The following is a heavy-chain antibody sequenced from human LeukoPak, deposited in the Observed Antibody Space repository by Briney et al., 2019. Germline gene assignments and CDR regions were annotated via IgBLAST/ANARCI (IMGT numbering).Heavy chain of an antibody. J-gene: IGHJ4*02. V-gene: IGHV3-15*01. CDR1: GFIFSNAW. CDR3: TTGGLEDIVVVPAANDY. D-gene: IGHD2-2*01. Sequence: GGSLRLSCAASGFIFSNAWMSWVRQAPGKGLEWVGCIKSKTDGGTTDYAAPVKGRFIISRDDSKNTLYLQMNSLKTEDTAVYYCTTGGLEDIVVVPAANDYWGQGTLVTVSS. CDR2: IKSKTDGGTT.